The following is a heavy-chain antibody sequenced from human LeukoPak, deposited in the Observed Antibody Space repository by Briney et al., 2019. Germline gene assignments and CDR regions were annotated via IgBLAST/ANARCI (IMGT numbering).Heavy chain of an antibody. V-gene: IGHV3-21*01. J-gene: IGHJ4*02. CDR3: ARDAGYYYGSGSYYSDY. CDR2: ISSSSSYI. D-gene: IGHD3-10*01. CDR1: GFTFSRYS. Sequence: GGSLRLSCAASGFTFSRYSMNWVRQAPGKGLEWVSSISSSSSYIYYADSVKGRFTLSRDNAKNSLYLQMNSLRAEDTAVYYCARDAGYYYGSGSYYSDYWGQGTLVTVSS.